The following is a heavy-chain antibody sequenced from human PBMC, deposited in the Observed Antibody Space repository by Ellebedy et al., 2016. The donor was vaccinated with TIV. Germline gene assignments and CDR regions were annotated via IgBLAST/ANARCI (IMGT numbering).Heavy chain of an antibody. CDR2: IYYSGST. J-gene: IGHJ4*02. Sequence: MPSETLSLTCTVSGDSIRSYYWSWIRQPPGKGLEWIGYIYYSGSTNYNPSLKSRVTISIDTSKNQFSLKLSSVTAADTAVYYCARREGYYGSGSYYANWGQGTPVTVSS. CDR3: ARREGYYGSGSYYAN. CDR1: GDSIRSYY. V-gene: IGHV4-59*01. D-gene: IGHD3-10*01.